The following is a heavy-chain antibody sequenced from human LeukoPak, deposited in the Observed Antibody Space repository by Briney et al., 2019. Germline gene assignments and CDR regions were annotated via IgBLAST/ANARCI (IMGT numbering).Heavy chain of an antibody. CDR1: GGSISSYY. D-gene: IGHD4-23*01. CDR2: IYYSGST. J-gene: IGHJ4*02. CDR3: ARGYYGANTHDF. V-gene: IGHV4-59*01. Sequence: PSETLSLTCTVSGGSISSYYWSWIRQAPGKGLEWIGYIYYSGSTNYNPSLKGRVTISVDTSKNQFSLKLSSVTAADTAVYYCARGYYGANTHDFWGQGTLVTVSS.